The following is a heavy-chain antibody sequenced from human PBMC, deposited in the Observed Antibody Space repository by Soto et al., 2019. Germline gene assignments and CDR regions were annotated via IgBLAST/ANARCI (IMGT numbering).Heavy chain of an antibody. D-gene: IGHD3-16*01. CDR2: IKGDGSEK. CDR1: GFSVSNYW. CDR3: ARGGLGFISFDC. Sequence: TWLSLRLSCAASGFSVSNYWMSWVRQAPGKGLEWVAYIKGDGSEKDHVDSVKGRFTIFSDNAKKSLYLEMNSLRVEDTAVYYCARGGLGFISFDCWGRGTLVTVSS. V-gene: IGHV3-7*01. J-gene: IGHJ4*02.